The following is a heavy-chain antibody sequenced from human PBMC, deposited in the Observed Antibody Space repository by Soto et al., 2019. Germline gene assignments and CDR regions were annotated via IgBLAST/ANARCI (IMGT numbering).Heavy chain of an antibody. J-gene: IGHJ4*02. V-gene: IGHV1-69*13. CDR3: ARNSGYDILTGYFDY. D-gene: IGHD3-9*01. CDR2: IIPIFGTA. Sequence: ASVKVSCKASGGTFSSYAISWVRQAPGQGLEWMGGIIPIFGTANYAQKFQGRVTITADESTSTAYMELSSLRSEGTAVYYCARNSGYDILTGYFDYWGQGTLVTVSS. CDR1: GGTFSSYA.